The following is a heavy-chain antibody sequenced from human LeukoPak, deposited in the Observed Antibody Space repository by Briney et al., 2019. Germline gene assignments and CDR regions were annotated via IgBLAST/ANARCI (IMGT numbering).Heavy chain of an antibody. Sequence: GGSLRLSCAASGFTFSSYWMSWVRQALGKGLEWVANIKEDESKTYYVDSVKGRFTISRDNAKKSLFLQMNSLRAEDTAVYYCARDASLYCAGDTCYWAFDRWGQGTLVTVS. CDR3: ARDASLYCAGDTCYWAFDR. V-gene: IGHV3-7*01. J-gene: IGHJ5*02. CDR2: IKEDESKT. D-gene: IGHD2-21*02. CDR1: GFTFSSYW.